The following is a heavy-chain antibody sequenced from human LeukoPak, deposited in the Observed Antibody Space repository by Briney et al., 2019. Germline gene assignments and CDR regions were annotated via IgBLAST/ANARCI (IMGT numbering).Heavy chain of an antibody. V-gene: IGHV3-15*01. CDR1: GFTFSKAW. CDR2: IKSQTDGGTT. CDR3: TTVYPGL. Sequence: AGGSLRLSCAASGFTFSKAWMSWVRQAPGKGLEWVGRIKSQTDGGTTDYAAPVKGRFSISRDDSKNTLYLQMNSLKTEDTAVYYCTTVYPGLWGQGTLVTVSS. J-gene: IGHJ4*02. D-gene: IGHD2/OR15-2a*01.